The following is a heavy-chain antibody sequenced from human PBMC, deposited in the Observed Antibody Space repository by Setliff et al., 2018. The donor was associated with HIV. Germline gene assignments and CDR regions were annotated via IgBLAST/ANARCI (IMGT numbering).Heavy chain of an antibody. CDR2: IRYDGSEK. CDR3: ARPNYYDSSGSFDY. Sequence: PGGSLRLSCAGSGFTFSSYGMHWVRQAPGKGLEWVAFIRYDGSEKYYVDSVKGRFTISRDNAKNSLYLQMNSLRAEDTAVYYCARPNYYDSSGSFDYWGQGTLVTVSS. D-gene: IGHD3-22*01. J-gene: IGHJ4*02. V-gene: IGHV3-30*02. CDR1: GFTFSSYG.